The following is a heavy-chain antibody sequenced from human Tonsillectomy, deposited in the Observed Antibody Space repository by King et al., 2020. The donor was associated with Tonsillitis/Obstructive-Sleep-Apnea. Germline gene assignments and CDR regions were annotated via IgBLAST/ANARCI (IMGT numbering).Heavy chain of an antibody. J-gene: IGHJ2*01. Sequence: QLQESGPGLVKPSETLSLTCTVSGGSISSYYWSWLRQPPGKGLEWIGYFYYSGSTNYNPSLKSRVTISVDTSKNQFSLKLSSVTAADTAVYYCARAREFGRYWYFDLWGRGTLVTVSS. CDR1: GGSISSYY. CDR2: FYYSGST. D-gene: IGHD3-10*01. CDR3: ARAREFGRYWYFDL. V-gene: IGHV4-59*01.